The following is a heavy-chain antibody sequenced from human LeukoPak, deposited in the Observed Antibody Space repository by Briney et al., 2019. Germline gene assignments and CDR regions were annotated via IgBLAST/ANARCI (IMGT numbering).Heavy chain of an antibody. CDR3: SRAYSGSYYHQEFHY. CDR1: GFTFSDYY. CDR2: ISSSGSTI. V-gene: IGHV3-11*04. Sequence: PGGSLRLSCAASGFTFSDYYMSWIRQAPGKGLEWVSYISSSGSTIYYADSVKGRFTISRDNAKNSLYLQMNSLRAEDTAVYYCSRAYSGSYYHQEFHYWAQGTLVTVPS. D-gene: IGHD1-26*01. J-gene: IGHJ4*02.